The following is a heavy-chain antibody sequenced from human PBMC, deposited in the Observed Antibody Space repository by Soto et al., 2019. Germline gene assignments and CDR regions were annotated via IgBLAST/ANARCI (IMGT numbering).Heavy chain of an antibody. CDR2: IDHSRTT. Sequence: HSETLSLTCGVYGGSVSGYYWSWIRQPPGKGLEWIGEIDHSRTTNYSPSLKSRITIFRDTSNNQLSLKLRSVTAADTAVYYCARGRTRFEFWGQGSLVTVSS. CDR3: ARGRTRFEF. D-gene: IGHD3-10*02. J-gene: IGHJ4*02. V-gene: IGHV4-34*01. CDR1: GGSVSGYY.